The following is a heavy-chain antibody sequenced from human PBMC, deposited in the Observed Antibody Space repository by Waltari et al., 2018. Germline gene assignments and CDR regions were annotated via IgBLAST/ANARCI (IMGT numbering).Heavy chain of an antibody. CDR3: AKDLKQWLVLAPPGY. Sequence: QVQLVESGGGVVQPGRSLRLSCAASGFTFSSYGMHWVRQAPGKGLEWVAVISYDGSNKYYADSVKGRFTISRDNSKNTLYLQMNSLRAEDTAVYYCAKDLKQWLVLAPPGYWGQGTLVTVSS. CDR2: ISYDGSNK. D-gene: IGHD6-19*01. J-gene: IGHJ4*02. CDR1: GFTFSSYG. V-gene: IGHV3-30*18.